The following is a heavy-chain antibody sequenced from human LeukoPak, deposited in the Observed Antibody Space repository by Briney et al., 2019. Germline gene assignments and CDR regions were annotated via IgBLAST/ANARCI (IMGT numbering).Heavy chain of an antibody. CDR1: GFTFSSHS. CDR2: IKQDGSEK. D-gene: IGHD2-21*01. CDR3: ARDGEGAADY. J-gene: IGHJ4*02. Sequence: GGSLRLSCIASGFTFSSHSMNWVRQAPGKGLEWVANIKQDGSEKYYVDSVKGRFTISRDNAKNSLYLQMNSLRAEDTAVYYCARDGEGAADYWGQGTLVTVSS. V-gene: IGHV3-7*03.